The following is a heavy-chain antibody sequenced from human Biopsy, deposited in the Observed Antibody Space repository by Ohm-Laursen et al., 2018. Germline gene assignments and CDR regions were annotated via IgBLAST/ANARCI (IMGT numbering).Heavy chain of an antibody. CDR3: AADADGYYTEFDY. V-gene: IGHV1-69*04. J-gene: IGHJ4*02. Sequence: ASVKVSCKASGGPSSSYAFSWVRQAPGQGLEWVGRIVPVLGHLNYAQRFQGRVSITADKSTSYVFMELSRLTSGDTAVYYCAADADGYYTEFDYWGPGTLVTVSS. CDR2: IVPVLGHL. D-gene: IGHD3-3*01. CDR1: GGPSSSYA.